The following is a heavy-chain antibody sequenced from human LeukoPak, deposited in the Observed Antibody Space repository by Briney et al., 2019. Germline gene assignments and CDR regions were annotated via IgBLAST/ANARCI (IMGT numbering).Heavy chain of an antibody. CDR3: ARGGTYGSGRNQHTTLDY. D-gene: IGHD3-10*01. J-gene: IGHJ4*02. CDR2: IYTRGST. V-gene: IGHV4-4*07. Sequence: SETLSLTCTVSGGSISNDYWSWIRQADGKELEWIGRIYTRGSTNYNPSPKSRVTISLDKSKKQFSLNLNSVTAADTAVYYCARGGTYGSGRNQHTTLDYWGQGTLVTVSS. CDR1: GGSISNDY.